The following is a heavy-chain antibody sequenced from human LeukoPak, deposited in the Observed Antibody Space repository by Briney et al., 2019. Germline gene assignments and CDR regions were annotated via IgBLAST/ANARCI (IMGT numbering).Heavy chain of an antibody. D-gene: IGHD6-6*01. J-gene: IGHJ4*02. CDR2: ISPTGSTT. Sequence: GGSLRLSCTASGFAFSGHGMHWARQLPGKGLVWVSRISPTGSTTSYADSVKGRFTVSRDNAKNTLYLQVNNLRAEDTAVYYCARGPNSNWSGLDFWGQGTLLTVSS. CDR1: GFAFSGHG. CDR3: ARGPNSNWSGLDF. V-gene: IGHV3-74*01.